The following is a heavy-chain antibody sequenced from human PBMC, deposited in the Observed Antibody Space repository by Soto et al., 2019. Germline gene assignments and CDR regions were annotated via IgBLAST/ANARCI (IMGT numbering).Heavy chain of an antibody. Sequence: GASVKVSCKASGCPFSSYAISCVRRAPGQVLEWMGGIIPIFGTANYAQKFQGRVTITADESTSTAYMELSSLRSEDTAVYYCAREWGLRSTGIAVAGMDWFDPWGQGTLVTVSS. J-gene: IGHJ5*02. CDR1: GCPFSSYA. D-gene: IGHD6-19*01. CDR2: IIPIFGTA. V-gene: IGHV1-69*13. CDR3: AREWGLRSTGIAVAGMDWFDP.